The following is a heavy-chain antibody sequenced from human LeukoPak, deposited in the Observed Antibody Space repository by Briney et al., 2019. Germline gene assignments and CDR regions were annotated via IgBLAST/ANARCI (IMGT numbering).Heavy chain of an antibody. CDR3: ARDQIGSSTSSRPFDY. Sequence: SETLSLTCAVSGGSISSSNWWSWVRQSPGKGLEWLGEIYHSGRTNYNPSLKSRVTISVDTSKNQFSLKLSSVTAADTAVYYCARDQIGSSTSSRPFDYWGQGTLVTVSS. D-gene: IGHD2-2*01. CDR2: IYHSGRT. CDR1: GGSISSSNW. J-gene: IGHJ4*02. V-gene: IGHV4-4*02.